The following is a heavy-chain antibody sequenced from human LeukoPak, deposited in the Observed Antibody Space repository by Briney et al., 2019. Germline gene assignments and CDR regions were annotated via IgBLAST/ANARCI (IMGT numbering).Heavy chain of an antibody. V-gene: IGHV3-7*03. D-gene: IGHD6-19*01. CDR3: ARGAGVVAVAGTLLDY. Sequence: GGSLRLSCAASGFTFSSYWMSWVRQAPGKGLEWVANIKQDGSEKYYVDSVKGRFTISRDNAKNSLYLQMNSLRVEDTAVYYCARGAGVVAVAGTLLDYWGQGTLVTVSS. CDR1: GFTFSSYW. J-gene: IGHJ4*02. CDR2: IKQDGSEK.